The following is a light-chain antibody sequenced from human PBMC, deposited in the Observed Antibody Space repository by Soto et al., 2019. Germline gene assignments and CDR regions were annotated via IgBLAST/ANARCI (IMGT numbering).Light chain of an antibody. CDR1: SSNIGAGYD. CDR2: GNS. Sequence: QSVLTQPPSVSGAPGQRVTISCNGSSSNIGAGYDVHWYQQLPGTAPKLLINGNSNRPSGVPDRFSGSKSGTSASLAITGLQAEDEADYYCQSYDSSLSGHVVFGGGTKLTVL. CDR3: QSYDSSLSGHVV. V-gene: IGLV1-40*01. J-gene: IGLJ2*01.